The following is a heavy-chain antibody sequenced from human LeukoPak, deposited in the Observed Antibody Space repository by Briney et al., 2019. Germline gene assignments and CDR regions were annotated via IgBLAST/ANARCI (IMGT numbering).Heavy chain of an antibody. CDR1: GGSISPYY. CDR3: ARDHNYGGNSYFDY. D-gene: IGHD4-23*01. V-gene: IGHV4-59*01. CDR2: ISHSGDP. J-gene: IGHJ4*02. Sequence: SETLSLTCTVSGGSISPYYWSWIRQPPGKGLEWVGYISHSGDPSYNPSLKSRVTMSVDTSKNQFSLNVNSVTTADTAVYYCARDHNYGGNSYFDYWGQGTLVTVSS.